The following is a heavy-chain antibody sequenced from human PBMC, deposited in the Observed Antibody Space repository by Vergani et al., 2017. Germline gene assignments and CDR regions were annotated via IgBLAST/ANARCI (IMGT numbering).Heavy chain of an antibody. CDR2: INHSGST. J-gene: IGHJ1*01. V-gene: IGHV4-34*01. CDR3: ARGARPGFTYFQH. Sequence: QVQLQQWGAGLLKPSETLSLTCAVYGGSFSGYYLSWIRQPPGKGLEWIGEINHSGSTNYNPSLKSRVTISVDTSKNQFSLKLSSVTAADTAVYYCARGARPGFTYFQHWGQGTLVTVSS. D-gene: IGHD6-6*01. CDR1: GGSFSGYY.